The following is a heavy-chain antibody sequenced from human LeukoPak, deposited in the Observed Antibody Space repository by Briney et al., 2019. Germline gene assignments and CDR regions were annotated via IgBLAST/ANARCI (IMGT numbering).Heavy chain of an antibody. V-gene: IGHV1-2*02. J-gene: IGHJ4*02. CDR1: GYTFTGYY. Sequence: ASVKVSCKASGYTFTGYYMHWVRQAPGQGLEWMGWINPNSGGTNYAQKFQGRVTMTRDTSISTAYMELSRLRSDDTAVYYCASVYYYDSSGYYYYFDCWGQGTLVTVSS. CDR2: INPNSGGT. D-gene: IGHD3-22*01. CDR3: ASVYYYDSSGYYYYFDC.